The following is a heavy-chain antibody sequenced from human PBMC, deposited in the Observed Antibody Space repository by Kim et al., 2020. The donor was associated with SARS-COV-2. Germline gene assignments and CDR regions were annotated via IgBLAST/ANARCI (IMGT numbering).Heavy chain of an antibody. J-gene: IGHJ4*02. CDR3: VAGGTYLGV. V-gene: IGHV3-7*01. CDR2: GSEK. D-gene: IGHD3-16*01. Sequence: GSEKFYVDSVKGPFTISRDNARNSLYLQMDSLRAEDTAVYYCVAGGTYLGVWGQGTLVTVSS.